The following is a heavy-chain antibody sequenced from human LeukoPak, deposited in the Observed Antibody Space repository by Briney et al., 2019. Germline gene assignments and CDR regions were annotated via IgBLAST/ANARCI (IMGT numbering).Heavy chain of an antibody. J-gene: IGHJ4*02. CDR3: ARGLNTSPGGDY. CDR1: GFTFSDYW. D-gene: IGHD3-16*01. V-gene: IGHV3-7*01. Sequence: GGSLRLTCAASGFTFSDYWMNWVRQAPGKGLEWVANIKEDGSQKYYVDSVKGRFTSSRDNAKNSVYLQMSSLRDEDTAVYYCARGLNTSPGGDYGGQGTLVVVSS. CDR2: IKEDGSQK.